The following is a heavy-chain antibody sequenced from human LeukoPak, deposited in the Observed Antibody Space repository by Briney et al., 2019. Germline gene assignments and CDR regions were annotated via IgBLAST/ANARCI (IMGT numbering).Heavy chain of an antibody. CDR1: GYTFTSYG. CDR2: ISAYNGNT. Sequence: GASVKVSCKASGYTFTSYGISWVRQAPGQGPERMGWISAYNGNTNYAQKLQGRVTMTTDTSTSTAYMDLRSLRSDDTAVYYCARGLLWFGEFYFDYWGQGTLVTVSS. V-gene: IGHV1-18*01. D-gene: IGHD3-10*01. CDR3: ARGLLWFGEFYFDY. J-gene: IGHJ4*02.